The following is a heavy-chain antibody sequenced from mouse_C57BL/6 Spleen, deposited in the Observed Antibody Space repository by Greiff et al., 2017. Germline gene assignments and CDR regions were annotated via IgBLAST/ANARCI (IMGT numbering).Heavy chain of an antibody. CDR1: GYSFTSYY. CDR3: ARGPYYSNYYAMDY. D-gene: IGHD2-5*01. CDR2: IYPGSGNT. V-gene: IGHV1-66*01. Sequence: VKLQQSGPELVKPGASVKISCKASGYSFTSYYIHWVKQRPGQGLEWIGWIYPGSGNTKYNEKFKGKATLTADTSSSTAYMQLSSLTSEDSAVYYCARGPYYSNYYAMDYWGQGTSVTVSS. J-gene: IGHJ4*01.